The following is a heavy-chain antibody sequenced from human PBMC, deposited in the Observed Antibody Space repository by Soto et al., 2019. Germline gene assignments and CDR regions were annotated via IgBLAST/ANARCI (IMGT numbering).Heavy chain of an antibody. Sequence: VASVKVSCKASGGTFNSYDINWVRQAPGQGLEWMGGIIPIVETPKYAQKFQGRVTITADESTNTVYMELSSLRSEDTAMYYCARLSRPNYYDTSGFFKDNWFDPWGQGTLVTVSS. V-gene: IGHV1-69*13. CDR1: GGTFNSYD. CDR3: ARLSRPNYYDTSGFFKDNWFDP. CDR2: IIPIVETP. J-gene: IGHJ5*02. D-gene: IGHD3-22*01.